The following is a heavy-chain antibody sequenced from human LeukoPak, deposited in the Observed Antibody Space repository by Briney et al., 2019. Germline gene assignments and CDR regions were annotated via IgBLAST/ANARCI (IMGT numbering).Heavy chain of an antibody. J-gene: IGHJ5*02. CDR1: GGSISSSSYY. CDR3: ARATVTTGYNWFDP. D-gene: IGHD4-17*01. Sequence: SETLSLTCTVSGGSISSSSYYWGWIRQPPGKGLEWIGSIYYSGSTCYNPSLKSRVTISVGTSKNQFSLKLSSVTAADTAVYYCARATVTTGYNWFDPWGQGTLVTVSS. V-gene: IGHV4-39*07. CDR2: IYYSGST.